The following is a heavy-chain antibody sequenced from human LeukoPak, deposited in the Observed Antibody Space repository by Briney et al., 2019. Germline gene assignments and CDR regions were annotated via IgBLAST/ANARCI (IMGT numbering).Heavy chain of an antibody. CDR2: ISAYNGNT. Sequence: ASVKVSCKASGYTFTSYGISWVRQAPGQGLEWMGWISAYNGNTNYAQKLQGRVTMTTDTSTNTAYMELRSLRSDDTAVYYCARSGSGIAARPYYYYGMDVWGQGTTVTVSS. J-gene: IGHJ6*02. CDR3: ARSGSGIAARPYYYYGMDV. CDR1: GYTFTSYG. D-gene: IGHD6-6*01. V-gene: IGHV1-18*01.